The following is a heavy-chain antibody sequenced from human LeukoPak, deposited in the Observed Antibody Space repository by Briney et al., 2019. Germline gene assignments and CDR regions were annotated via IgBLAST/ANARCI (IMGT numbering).Heavy chain of an antibody. V-gene: IGHV3-43*02. CDR2: ISSDGGST. CDR1: GLNFDDSA. Sequence: GGSLRLSCVASGLNFDDSAMHWVRQAPCKGLEWVPLISSDGGSTFSADSVKGRFSISRDNSKNSLYLQMNSLRSEDTAMYYCAKESGKFDYWGQGTLVAVSS. CDR3: AKESGKFDY. J-gene: IGHJ4*02.